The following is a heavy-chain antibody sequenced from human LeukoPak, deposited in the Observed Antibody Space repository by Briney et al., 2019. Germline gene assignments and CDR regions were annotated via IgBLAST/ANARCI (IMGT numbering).Heavy chain of an antibody. J-gene: IGHJ6*02. CDR3: ARGTLTATYYYYGMDV. CDR1: GYTFTSYA. Sequence: ASVKVSCKASGYTFTSYAMNWVRQAPGQGLEWMGWINTNTGNPTYAQGFTGRFVFSLDTSVSTAYLQISSLKAEDTAVYYCARGTLTATYYYYGMDVWGQGTTVTVSS. D-gene: IGHD3-9*01. V-gene: IGHV7-4-1*02. CDR2: INTNTGNP.